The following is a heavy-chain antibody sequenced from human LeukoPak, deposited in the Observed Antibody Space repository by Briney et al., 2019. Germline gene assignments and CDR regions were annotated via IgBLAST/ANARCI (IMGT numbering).Heavy chain of an antibody. CDR3: ARVGGRLRFLEWLLRPYYYYYMDV. CDR1: GYTFTSYG. Sequence: ASVKVSCTASGYTFTSYGISWVRQAPGQGLEWMGWISAYNGNTNYAQKLQGRVTMTTDTSTSTAYMELRSLRSDDTAVYYCARVGGRLRFLEWLLRPYYYYYMDVWGKGTTVTVSS. CDR2: ISAYNGNT. V-gene: IGHV1-18*01. D-gene: IGHD3-3*01. J-gene: IGHJ6*03.